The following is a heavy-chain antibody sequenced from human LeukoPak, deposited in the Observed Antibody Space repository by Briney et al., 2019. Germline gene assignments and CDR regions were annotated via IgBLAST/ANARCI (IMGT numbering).Heavy chain of an antibody. D-gene: IGHD6-13*01. J-gene: IGHJ6*03. CDR1: GITVSNYD. V-gene: IGHV3-23*01. Sequence: GGSLRLSCVVSGITVSNYDMSWVRQAPGKGLEWVSGIRESGGGTNYADSVKGRFTISRDNAKNTLYLQMNSLRAEDTAVYYCARAGEQQLVRYYYYYYMDVWGKGTTVTVSS. CDR3: ARAGEQQLVRYYYYYYMDV. CDR2: IRESGGGT.